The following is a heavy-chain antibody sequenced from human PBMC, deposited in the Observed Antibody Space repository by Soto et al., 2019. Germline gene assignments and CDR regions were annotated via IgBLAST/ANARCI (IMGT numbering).Heavy chain of an antibody. J-gene: IGHJ5*02. CDR1: GGSISSYY. CDR2: IYYSGST. D-gene: IGHD3-22*01. V-gene: IGHV4-59*01. CDR3: ARDYYDSSGYSFLSP. Sequence: PSETLSLTCTVSGGSISSYYCSWIRQPPGKGLEWIGYIYYSGSTNYNPSLKSRVTISVDTSKNQFSLKLSSVTAADTAVYYCARDYYDSSGYSFLSPWGQGTLVTVSS.